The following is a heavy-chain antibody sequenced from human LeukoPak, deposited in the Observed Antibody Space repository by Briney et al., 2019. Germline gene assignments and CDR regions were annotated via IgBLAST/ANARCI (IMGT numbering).Heavy chain of an antibody. Sequence: PGGSLRLSCAASGFTFSSYGMHWVRQAPGKGLEWVAFIRYDGSNKYYADSVKGRFTISRDNSKNTLYLQMNSLRAEDTAVYYCAKDLHSSGWSARFDYWGRGTLVTVSS. V-gene: IGHV3-30*02. CDR1: GFTFSSYG. CDR2: IRYDGSNK. CDR3: AKDLHSSGWSARFDY. D-gene: IGHD6-19*01. J-gene: IGHJ4*02.